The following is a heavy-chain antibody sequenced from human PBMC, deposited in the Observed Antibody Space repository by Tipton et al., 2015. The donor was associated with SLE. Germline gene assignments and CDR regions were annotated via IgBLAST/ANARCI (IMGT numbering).Heavy chain of an antibody. J-gene: IGHJ4*02. CDR1: GGSFSGYY. CDR2: INHSGST. CDR3: ARTGGSGWPFDY. D-gene: IGHD6-19*01. V-gene: IGHV4-34*01. Sequence: LRLSCAVYGGSFSGYYWSWIRQPPGKGLEWIGEINHSGSTNYNPSLKSRVTMSVDTSKNQFSLKLSSVTAADTAVYYCARTGGSGWPFDYWGQGTLVTVSS.